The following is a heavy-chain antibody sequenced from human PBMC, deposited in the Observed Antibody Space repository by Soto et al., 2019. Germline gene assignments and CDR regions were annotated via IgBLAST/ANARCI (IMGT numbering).Heavy chain of an antibody. V-gene: IGHV4-39*01. CDR2: IYYSGST. D-gene: IGHD2-15*01. Sequence: QLQLQESGPGLVKPSETLSLTCTVSGGSISSSSYYWGWIRQPPGKGLEWIGSIYYSGSTYYNPSLKGRVTISVETSTNQFSLKLSSVTAADTAVYYCASEGDIVVVVAATRGGFDPWGQGTLVTVSS. CDR1: GGSISSSSYY. CDR3: ASEGDIVVVVAATRGGFDP. J-gene: IGHJ5*02.